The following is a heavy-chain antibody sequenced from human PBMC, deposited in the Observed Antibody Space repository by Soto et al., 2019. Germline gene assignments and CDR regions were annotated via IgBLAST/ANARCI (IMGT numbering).Heavy chain of an antibody. D-gene: IGHD2-21*02. CDR2: IWYDGSNK. J-gene: IGHJ4*02. CDR3: ARAGRVAYCGGDCYYYFDY. V-gene: IGHV3-33*01. CDR1: GFTFSSYG. Sequence: QVQLVESGGGVVQPGRSLRLSCAASGFTFSSYGMHWVRQAPGKGLEWVAVIWYDGSNKYYADSVKGRFTISRDNSKNTLYLQMNSLRADDTAVYYCARAGRVAYCGGDCYYYFDYWGQGTLVTVSS.